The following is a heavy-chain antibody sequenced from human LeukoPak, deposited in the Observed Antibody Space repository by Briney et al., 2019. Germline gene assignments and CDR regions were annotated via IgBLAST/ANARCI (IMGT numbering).Heavy chain of an antibody. V-gene: IGHV5-51*01. CDR2: NYPGDSDT. J-gene: IGHJ6*02. Sequence: GESLKISCKGSGYSFTSYWIGWVSQMPGKGLEWMGINYPGDSDTRYSPSFQGQVTISADKSISTAYLQWSSLKASDTAVYYCARQRSGSDYAYYYGMDVWGQGTTVTVSS. D-gene: IGHD4-17*01. CDR3: ARQRSGSDYAYYYGMDV. CDR1: GYSFTSYW.